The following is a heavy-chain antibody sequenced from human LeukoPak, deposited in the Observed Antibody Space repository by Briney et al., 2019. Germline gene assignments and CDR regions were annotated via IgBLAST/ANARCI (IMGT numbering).Heavy chain of an antibody. V-gene: IGHV4-61*02. CDR3: ARATDAITMIRGVPETVNWFDP. CDR1: GGSITSGSYY. J-gene: IGHJ5*02. Sequence: SETLSLTCTVSGGSITSGSYYWRWIRQPAGKGLEWIGRIYASGGTKYNPSLKSRVTISVDTSKNQFSLRLSSVTAADMAMYYCARATDAITMIRGVPETVNWFDPWGQGTLVTVSS. CDR2: IYASGGT. D-gene: IGHD3-10*01.